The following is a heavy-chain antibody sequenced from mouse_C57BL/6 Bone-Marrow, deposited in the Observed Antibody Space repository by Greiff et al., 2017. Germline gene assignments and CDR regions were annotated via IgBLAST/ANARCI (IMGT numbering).Heavy chain of an antibody. Sequence: EVQLVESGAGLVKPGWSLKLSCAASGFTFSSYAMSWVRQTPEKRLEWVAYISSGGDYIYYADTVKGRFTISRDNARNTLYLQMSSLKSEDTAMYYSTRGELLRYGYAMDYWGQGTSVTVSS. CDR1: GFTFSSYA. V-gene: IGHV5-9-1*02. J-gene: IGHJ4*01. CDR3: TRGELLRYGYAMDY. D-gene: IGHD1-1*01. CDR2: ISSGGDYI.